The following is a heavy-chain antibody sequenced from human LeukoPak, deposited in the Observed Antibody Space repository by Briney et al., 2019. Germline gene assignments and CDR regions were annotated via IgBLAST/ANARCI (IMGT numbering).Heavy chain of an antibody. CDR2: ISGSGGSK. Sequence: GGSLRLSCAASGFTFSSYAMSWVRQAPGKGLEWVSSISGSGGSKYCADSVKGRFTISRDNSKNTLYLQMISLRAEDTAVYYCAKDYATYYYGSGSYYNYGMDVWGQGTTVTVSS. D-gene: IGHD3-10*01. CDR3: AKDYATYYYGSGSYYNYGMDV. CDR1: GFTFSSYA. J-gene: IGHJ6*02. V-gene: IGHV3-23*01.